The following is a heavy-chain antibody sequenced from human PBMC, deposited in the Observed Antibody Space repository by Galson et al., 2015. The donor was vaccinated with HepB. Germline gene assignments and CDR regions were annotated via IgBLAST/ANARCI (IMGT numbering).Heavy chain of an antibody. V-gene: IGHV1-69*02. Sequence: SVKVSCKASGGTFSSYTISWVRQAPGQGLEWMGRIIPILGIANYAQKFQGRVTITADKSTSTAYMELSSLRSEDTAVYYCARTRSNGGFHLPHHYWGQGTLVTVSS. D-gene: IGHD2-8*01. CDR2: IIPILGIA. CDR3: ARTRSNGGFHLPHHY. J-gene: IGHJ4*02. CDR1: GGTFSSYT.